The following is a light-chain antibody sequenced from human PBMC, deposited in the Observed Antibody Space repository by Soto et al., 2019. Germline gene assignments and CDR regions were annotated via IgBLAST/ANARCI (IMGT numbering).Light chain of an antibody. CDR3: SSFTTSNTWV. CDR2: EVS. Sequence: QSALTQPASVSGSPGQSITVSCTGTSSDDGGYNYVSWYQQHPGKAPKLVIYEVSDRPSGVSNRFSASKSGNTASLTISRLQAEDEADYYCSSFTTSNTWVFGGGTKLTVL. V-gene: IGLV2-14*01. CDR1: SSDDGGYNY. J-gene: IGLJ3*02.